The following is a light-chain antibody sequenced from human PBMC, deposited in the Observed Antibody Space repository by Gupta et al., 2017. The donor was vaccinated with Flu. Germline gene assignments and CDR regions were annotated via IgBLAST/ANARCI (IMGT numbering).Light chain of an antibody. J-gene: IGKJ1*01. V-gene: IGKV3-20*01. CDR1: QSVISSY. CDR2: GAS. CDR3: QQYGRSMWT. Sequence: DRATLSCRASQSVISSYFAWYQHRPGQAPRLLIYGASNRATGIPDRFSGSGSGTDFTLTISRLEPEDFAVYYCQQYGRSMWTFGQGTKVEIK.